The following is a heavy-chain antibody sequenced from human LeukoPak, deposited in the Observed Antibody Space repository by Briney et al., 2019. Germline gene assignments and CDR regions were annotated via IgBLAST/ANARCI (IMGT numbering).Heavy chain of an antibody. CDR2: ISYDGSNK. CDR3: ARDGGNSGSAY. CDR1: GFTFSSYA. D-gene: IGHD2-21*02. J-gene: IGHJ4*02. Sequence: GRSLRLSCAASGFTFSSYAMHWVRQAPGKGLEWVAVISYDGSNKYYADSVKGRFTISRDNSKNTLYLQMNSLRAEDTAVYYCARDGGNSGSAYWGQGTLVTVSS. V-gene: IGHV3-30-3*01.